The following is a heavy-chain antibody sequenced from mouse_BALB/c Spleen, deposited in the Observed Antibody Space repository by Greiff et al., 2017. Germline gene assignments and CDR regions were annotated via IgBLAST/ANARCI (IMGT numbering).Heavy chain of an antibody. V-gene: IGHV3-6*02. CDR2: ISYDGSN. D-gene: IGHD1-1*01. Sequence: VQLKESGPGLVKPSQSLSLTCSVTGYSITSGYYWNWIRQFPGNKLEWMGYISYDGSNNYNPSLKNRISITRDTSKNQFFLKLNSVTTEDTATYYCARGDYGSNYAMDYWGQGTSVTVSS. J-gene: IGHJ4*01. CDR1: GYSITSGYY. CDR3: ARGDYGSNYAMDY.